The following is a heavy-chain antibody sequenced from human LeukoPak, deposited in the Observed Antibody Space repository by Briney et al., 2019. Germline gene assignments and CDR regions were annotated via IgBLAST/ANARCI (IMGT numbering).Heavy chain of an antibody. CDR2: IYPGASET. CDR3: ARKHDYGDFPIHY. Sequence: GESLKISCKGSGYSFTSQWIGWVRQMPGKGLDWMGLIYPGASETRYSPSFQGQVTISADKSISTAYLQWSSLKASDTAMYYCARKHDYGDFPIHYWGQGTLVTVSS. V-gene: IGHV5-51*01. D-gene: IGHD4-17*01. CDR1: GYSFTSQW. J-gene: IGHJ4*02.